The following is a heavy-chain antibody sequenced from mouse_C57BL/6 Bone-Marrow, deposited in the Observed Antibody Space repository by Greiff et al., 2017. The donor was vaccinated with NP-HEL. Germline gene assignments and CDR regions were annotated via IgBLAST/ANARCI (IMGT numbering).Heavy chain of an antibody. CDR3: ARRWLLLFSWFAY. Sequence: LVESGAELARPGASVKLSCKASGYTFTSYGISWVKQRTGQGLEWIGEIYPRSGNTYYNEKFKGKATLTADKSSSTAYMELRSLTSEDSAVYFCARRWLLLFSWFAYWGQGTLVTVSA. CDR2: IYPRSGNT. V-gene: IGHV1-81*01. CDR1: GYTFTSYG. D-gene: IGHD2-3*01. J-gene: IGHJ3*01.